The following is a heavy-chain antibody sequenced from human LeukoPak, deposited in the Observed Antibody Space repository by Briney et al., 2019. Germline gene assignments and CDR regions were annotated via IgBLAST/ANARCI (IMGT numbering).Heavy chain of an antibody. Sequence: ASVKVSCKASGDSFSNYGFTWVRQAPGQGLEWMGWISADSGNRYYAQNFQHRVTMTTDTSTSTGYMELRRLRSDDTAVYYCARGYSYGFRFEDYFDYWGQGTLVTVSS. CDR2: ISADSGNR. J-gene: IGHJ4*02. CDR3: ARGYSYGFRFEDYFDY. V-gene: IGHV1-18*01. CDR1: GDSFSNYG. D-gene: IGHD5-18*01.